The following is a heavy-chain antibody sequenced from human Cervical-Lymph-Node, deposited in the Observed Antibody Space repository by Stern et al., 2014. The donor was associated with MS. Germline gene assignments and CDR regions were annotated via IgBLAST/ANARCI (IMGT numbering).Heavy chain of an antibody. CDR3: ALSSETSDRWYSLGYDL. CDR1: GGTFSKFP. J-gene: IGHJ5*02. D-gene: IGHD6-13*01. V-gene: IGHV1-69*01. CDR2: IFPVFGTP. Sequence: VQLVESGAEVPKPGSSVKVSSKASGGTFSKFPSSWVRQAPGQGLEWMGGIFPVFGTPTYAQEFRGRVTITADVSTSTVYMELSSLRSDDTAVYYCALSSETSDRWYSLGYDLWGQGTLVTVSS.